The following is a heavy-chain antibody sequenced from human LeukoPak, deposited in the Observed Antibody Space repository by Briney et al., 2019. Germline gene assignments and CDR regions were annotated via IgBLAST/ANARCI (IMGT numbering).Heavy chain of an antibody. Sequence: SETLSLTCTVSGGSISSYYWSWIRQPPGKGLEWIGYIYYSGSTNYNPSLKSRVTISVDTSKNQFSLKLSSATAADTAVYYCARVRGSSGWYPRGDFDYWGQGTLVTVSS. J-gene: IGHJ4*02. V-gene: IGHV4-59*01. CDR1: GGSISSYY. D-gene: IGHD6-19*01. CDR3: ARVRGSSGWYPRGDFDY. CDR2: IYYSGST.